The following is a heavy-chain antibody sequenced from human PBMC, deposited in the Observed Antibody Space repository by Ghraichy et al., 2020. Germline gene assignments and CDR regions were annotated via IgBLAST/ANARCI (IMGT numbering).Heavy chain of an antibody. Sequence: GGSLRVSCAASGFTFNNYVLTWVRQAPGKRLEWVSSISVSGLSTYYADSVKGRFTISRDNSKNTVYLQMNTLRAEDTAVYYCVRGGHCSSTSCYLFDPWGQGTLVTVSS. D-gene: IGHD2-2*01. CDR1: GFTFNNYV. J-gene: IGHJ5*02. CDR2: ISVSGLST. CDR3: VRGGHCSSTSCYLFDP. V-gene: IGHV3-23*01.